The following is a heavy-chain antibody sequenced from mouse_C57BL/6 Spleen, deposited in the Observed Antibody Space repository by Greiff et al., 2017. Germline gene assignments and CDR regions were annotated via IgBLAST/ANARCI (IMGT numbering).Heavy chain of an antibody. CDR2: ISSGGSYT. D-gene: IGHD4-1*01. Sequence: EVQLVESGGDLVKPGGSLKLSCAASGFTFSSYGLSWVRQTPDKRLEWVATISSGGSYTYYPDSVQGRFPISRDNAKNTLYLQMSSLKSEDTAMYYCARQNWDVRTCFAYWGQGTLVTVSA. J-gene: IGHJ3*01. CDR1: GFTFSSYG. V-gene: IGHV5-6*01. CDR3: ARQNWDVRTCFAY.